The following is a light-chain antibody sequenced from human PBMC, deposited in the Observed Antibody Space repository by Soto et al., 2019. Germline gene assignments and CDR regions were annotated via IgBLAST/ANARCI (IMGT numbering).Light chain of an antibody. CDR1: SSDVGEENY. CDR3: GSFAGSPVV. Sequence: QSALTQPPSASGSPGQSVTITCSGTSSDVGEENYVSWYQQHPGKVPKLILYEVSKRPSGVPERFSGSRSGNTASLTVSGLQAEDEADYFCGSFAGSPVVFGGGTKLT. CDR2: EVS. J-gene: IGLJ2*01. V-gene: IGLV2-8*01.